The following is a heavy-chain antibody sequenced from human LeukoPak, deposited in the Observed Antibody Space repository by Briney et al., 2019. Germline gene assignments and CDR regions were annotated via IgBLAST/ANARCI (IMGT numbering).Heavy chain of an antibody. D-gene: IGHD2-2*01. CDR1: GYTFTDYH. CDR2: INPNSGGT. J-gene: IGHJ6*02. CDR3: ARCSNTSCYGYYYALDV. V-gene: IGHV1-2*02. Sequence: ASVKVSCKASGYTFTDYHIHWVRQAPGQGLEWMGWINPNSGGTNYAGEFQGRVTMTSDTSISTAYLDLTRLRSDDTAVYYCARCSNTSCYGYYYALDVWGQGTTVTVSS.